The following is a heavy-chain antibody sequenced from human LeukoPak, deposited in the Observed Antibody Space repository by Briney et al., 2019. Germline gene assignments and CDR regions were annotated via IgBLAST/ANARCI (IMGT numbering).Heavy chain of an antibody. CDR3: ARGSLGTHYYDSSGYGD. D-gene: IGHD3-22*01. Sequence: EASLKVSCKASGYTFTSYGISWVRQAPGQGLEWMGWISAYNGNTNYEQKLQGRVTMTTDTSTSTAYMELRSLRSDDTAVYYCARGSLGTHYYDSSGYGDWGQGTLVTVSS. J-gene: IGHJ4*02. CDR1: GYTFTSYG. V-gene: IGHV1-18*01. CDR2: ISAYNGNT.